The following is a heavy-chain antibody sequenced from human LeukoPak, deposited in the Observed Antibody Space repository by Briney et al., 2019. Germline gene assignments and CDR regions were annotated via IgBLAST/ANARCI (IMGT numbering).Heavy chain of an antibody. Sequence: GGSLRLSCAASGFIFSNYALMWVRQAPGKGLQWVSAIRGSAGGTFYADSVKGRFTISRDNSKNTLYLQMNGLRAEDTAVYYCARDPNGDYIGAFDMWGQGTVVTVSS. CDR3: ARDPNGDYIGAFDM. D-gene: IGHD4-17*01. J-gene: IGHJ3*02. CDR2: IRGSAGGT. CDR1: GFIFSNYA. V-gene: IGHV3-23*01.